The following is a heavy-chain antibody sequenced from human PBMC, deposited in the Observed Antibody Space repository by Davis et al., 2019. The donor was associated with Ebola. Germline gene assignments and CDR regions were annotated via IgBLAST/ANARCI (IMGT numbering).Heavy chain of an antibody. CDR1: GFSLRSCA. D-gene: IGHD2-8*02. Sequence: GESLKISCAASGFSLRSCAMSWVRQAPGKGLEWVSGIGSDSGTHYAHSVKGRFTIPRDDSKNTLYLQMNSLRGEDTAIYYCAKDLFWWSASDVWGQGTTVTVS. V-gene: IGHV3-23*01. CDR2: IGSDSGT. J-gene: IGHJ6*02. CDR3: AKDLFWWSASDV.